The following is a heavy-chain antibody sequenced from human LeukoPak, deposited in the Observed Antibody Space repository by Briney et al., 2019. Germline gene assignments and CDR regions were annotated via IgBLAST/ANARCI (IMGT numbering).Heavy chain of an antibody. CDR1: GFTFDDYA. CDR2: ISGDGGST. D-gene: IGHD3-16*01. Sequence: PGGSLRLSCAASGFTFDDYAMHWVRQAPGKGLEWVSLISGDGGSTYYADSVKGRFTISRDSSKNSLYLQMNSLRTEDTALYYCAKAAQAMIYDYVWGSYYQEWFDPWGQGTLVTVSS. CDR3: AKAAQAMIYDYVWGSYYQEWFDP. J-gene: IGHJ5*02. V-gene: IGHV3-43*02.